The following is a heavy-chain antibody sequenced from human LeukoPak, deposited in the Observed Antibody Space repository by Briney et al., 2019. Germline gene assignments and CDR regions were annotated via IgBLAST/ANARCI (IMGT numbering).Heavy chain of an antibody. CDR1: GGSISSYY. J-gene: IGHJ6*02. V-gene: IGHV4-59*01. Sequence: SETLSLTCTVSGGSISSYYWSWIRQPPGKGLEWIGYIYYSGSTNYNPSLKSRVTISVDTSKNQFSLKLSSVTAADTAVYYCARDTYYGMDVWGQGTTVTVSS. CDR3: ARDTYYGMDV. CDR2: IYYSGST.